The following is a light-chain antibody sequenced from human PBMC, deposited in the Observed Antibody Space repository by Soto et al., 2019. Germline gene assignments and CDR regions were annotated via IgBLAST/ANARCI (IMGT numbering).Light chain of an antibody. CDR2: GNG. J-gene: IGLJ2*01. CDR1: SSNIGAGYD. Sequence: QSVLTQPPSVSGAPGQRVTISCTGSSSNIGAGYDVHWYQQLPGTAPKLLIYGNGNRPSGVPDRFSGSKSGTSASLAITGLQAEDEANYYCETWDSSLSAYVVFGGGTKVTVL. CDR3: ETWDSSLSAYVV. V-gene: IGLV1-40*01.